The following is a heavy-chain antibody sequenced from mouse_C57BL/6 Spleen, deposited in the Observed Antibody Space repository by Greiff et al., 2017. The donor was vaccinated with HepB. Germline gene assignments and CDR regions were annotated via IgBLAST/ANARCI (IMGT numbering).Heavy chain of an antibody. CDR3: ARALSGD. J-gene: IGHJ3*01. CDR2: INTNNGGT. V-gene: IGHV1-26*01. CDR1: GYTFTDYY. Sequence: EVQLQQSGPELVKPGASVKISCKASGYTFTDYYMNWVKQSHGKSLEWIGDINTNNGGTSYNQKFKGKATLTVEKSSSPAYMELRSLTSADSAVYYCARALSGDWGQGTLVTVSA. D-gene: IGHD6-1*01.